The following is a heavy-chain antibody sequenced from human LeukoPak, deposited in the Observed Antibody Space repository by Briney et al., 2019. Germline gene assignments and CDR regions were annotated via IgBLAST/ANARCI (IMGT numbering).Heavy chain of an antibody. CDR2: INHSGST. CDR1: GGSFSGYY. V-gene: IGHV4-34*01. J-gene: IGHJ5*02. Sequence: SETLSLTCAVYGGSFSGYYWSWIRQPPGKGLEWIGEINHSGSTNYNPSLKSRVTISLDTSKNQFSLKLSSVTAADTAVYYCARGITVVRGVTRGNWFDPWGQGTLVTVSS. D-gene: IGHD3-10*01. CDR3: ARGITVVRGVTRGNWFDP.